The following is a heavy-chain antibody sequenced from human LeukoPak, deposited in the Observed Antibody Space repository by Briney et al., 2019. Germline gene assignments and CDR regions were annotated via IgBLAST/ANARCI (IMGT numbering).Heavy chain of an antibody. J-gene: IGHJ4*02. V-gene: IGHV4-31*03. Sequence: SETLSLTCTVSGGSISSGDYYWSWIRLHPGKGLEWIGYIYYSGSTYYNPSLKSRVTISVDTSKNQFSLKLSSVTAADTAVYYCARASAAGTHLDYWGQGTLVTVSS. CDR1: GGSISSGDYY. D-gene: IGHD6-13*01. CDR2: IYYSGST. CDR3: ARASAAGTHLDY.